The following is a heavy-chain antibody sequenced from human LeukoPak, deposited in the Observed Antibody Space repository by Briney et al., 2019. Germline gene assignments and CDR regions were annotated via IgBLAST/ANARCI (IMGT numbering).Heavy chain of an antibody. Sequence: SGGPLRLVCAVCGFTFSNYAMRWVRQAPGKGLEGVSSISGSGGSTYYADSVKGRFTISRDSSKNTLYLQMNSLRAEDTAVYYCAKDDHGGSGWRDYFDCWGQGSQVTVSS. D-gene: IGHD6-19*01. J-gene: IGHJ4*02. V-gene: IGHV3-23*01. CDR2: ISGSGGST. CDR1: GFTFSNYA. CDR3: AKDDHGGSGWRDYFDC.